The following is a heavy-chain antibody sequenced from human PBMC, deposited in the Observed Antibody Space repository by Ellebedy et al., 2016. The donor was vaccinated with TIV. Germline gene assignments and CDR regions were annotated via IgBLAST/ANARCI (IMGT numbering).Heavy chain of an antibody. CDR3: ARLDAIIDVKSLDY. Sequence: ASVKVSCKASGYTFTAYHIHWVRQAPGQGLEWMGWIYPYSGGTNYAPKFQGRVTMTRDMSISTAYMELSGLKSDDTAVYYCARLDAIIDVKSLDYWGQGTLVTVSS. D-gene: IGHD3-10*01. J-gene: IGHJ4*02. V-gene: IGHV1-2*02. CDR1: GYTFTAYH. CDR2: IYPYSGGT.